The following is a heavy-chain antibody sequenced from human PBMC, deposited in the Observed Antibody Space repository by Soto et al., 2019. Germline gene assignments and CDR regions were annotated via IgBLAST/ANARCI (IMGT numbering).Heavy chain of an antibody. CDR3: ARGRLWSGYYLWGPSGFDY. CDR2: INHSGST. V-gene: IGHV4-34*01. J-gene: IGHJ4*02. D-gene: IGHD3-3*01. CDR1: GGSFSGYY. Sequence: SETLSLTCAVYGGSFSGYYWSWIRQPPGKGLEWIGEINHSGSTNYNPSLKSRVTISVDTSKNQFSLKLSSVTAADTAVYYCARGRLWSGYYLWGPSGFDYWGQGTLVTVSS.